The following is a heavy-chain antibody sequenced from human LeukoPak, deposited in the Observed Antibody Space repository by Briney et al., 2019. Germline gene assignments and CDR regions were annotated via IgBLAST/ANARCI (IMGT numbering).Heavy chain of an antibody. CDR3: ARRVVVPAAIQGDAFDI. Sequence: GESLKISCKGSGYSFTSYWIGWVRQMPGQGLEWMGIIYPGDSDTRYSKSFQGQVTISADNSISPAHLQWSSLKASDTAMYYCARRVVVPAAIQGDAFDIWGQGTMVTVSS. D-gene: IGHD2-2*02. CDR2: IYPGDSDT. CDR1: GYSFTSYW. V-gene: IGHV5-51*01. J-gene: IGHJ3*02.